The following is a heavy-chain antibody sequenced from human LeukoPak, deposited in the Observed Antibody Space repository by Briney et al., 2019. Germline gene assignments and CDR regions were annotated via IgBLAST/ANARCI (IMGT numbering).Heavy chain of an antibody. CDR1: GYTFTGYY. CDR3: ARVLVASAGDYFDY. CDR2: INPNSGGT. V-gene: IGHV1-2*02. D-gene: IGHD6-6*01. Sequence: GASVKVPCKASGYTFTGYYMHWVRQAPGQGLEWMGWINPNSGGTNYAQKFQGRVTMTRDTSISTAYMELSRLRSDDTAVYYCARVLVASAGDYFDYWGQGTLVTVSS. J-gene: IGHJ4*02.